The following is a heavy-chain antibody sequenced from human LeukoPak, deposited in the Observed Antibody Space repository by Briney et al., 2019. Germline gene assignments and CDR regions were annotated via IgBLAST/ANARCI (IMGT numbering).Heavy chain of an antibody. V-gene: IGHV3-20*04. CDR3: AKDMLAVAGPGAFDY. Sequence: GGSLRLSCAASGFIFDDYGMSWVRQAPGKGLEWVSGINWNGGSTGYADSVKGRFTISRDNAKNSLYLQMNSLRAEDTALYYCAKDMLAVAGPGAFDYWGQGTLVTVSS. CDR2: INWNGGST. J-gene: IGHJ4*02. CDR1: GFIFDDYG. D-gene: IGHD6-19*01.